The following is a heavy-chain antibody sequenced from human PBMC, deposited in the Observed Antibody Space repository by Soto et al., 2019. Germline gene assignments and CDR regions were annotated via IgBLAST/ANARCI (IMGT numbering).Heavy chain of an antibody. V-gene: IGHV3-23*01. CDR3: AKDGQYRADGFDV. Sequence: EAQLLESGGDWAQPGGSLRLSCAASGFTFSSHGMSWVRQAPGKGLEWIAGLRRGGGTTYYADSVKGRFTISRDNSKNTLDLIMNSLKVEDTALYYCAKDGQYRADGFDVWGQGTMVTVSS. CDR2: LRRGGGTT. D-gene: IGHD6-6*01. J-gene: IGHJ3*01. CDR1: GFTFSSHG.